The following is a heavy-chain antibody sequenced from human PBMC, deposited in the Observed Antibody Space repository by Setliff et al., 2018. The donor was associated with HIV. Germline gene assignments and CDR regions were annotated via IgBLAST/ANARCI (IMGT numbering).Heavy chain of an antibody. D-gene: IGHD4-4*01. J-gene: IGHJ6*02. CDR1: GYTFTGYY. CDR3: ERDDEMGTVTEHYYYGMGV. CDR2: INPNNGGT. Sequence: ASVKVSCKASGYTFTGYYVHWVRQAPGQGLEWMGWINPNNGGTNYAQKFQGRVTMTRDTSISTAYMELNRLRSDDTAVYYCERDDEMGTVTEHYYYGMGVWGQGTTVTVSS. V-gene: IGHV1-2*02.